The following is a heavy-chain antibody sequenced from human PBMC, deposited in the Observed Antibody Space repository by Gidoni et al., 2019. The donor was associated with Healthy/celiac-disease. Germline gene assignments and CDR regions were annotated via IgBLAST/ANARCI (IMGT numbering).Heavy chain of an antibody. CDR2: ISYDGSNK. J-gene: IGHJ4*02. Sequence: QVQLVESGGGVVQPGRSLRLSCAASGFTFSSYAMHWVRQAPGKGLEWVAVISYDGSNKYYADSVKGRFTISRDNSKNTLYLQMNSLRAEDTAVYYCARSPYYYGSGSYFDYWGQGTLVTVSS. CDR1: GFTFSSYA. D-gene: IGHD3-10*01. V-gene: IGHV3-30-3*01. CDR3: ARSPYYYGSGSYFDY.